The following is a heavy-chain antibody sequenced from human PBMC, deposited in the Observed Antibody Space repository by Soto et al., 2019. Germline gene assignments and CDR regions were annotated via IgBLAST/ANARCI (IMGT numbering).Heavy chain of an antibody. J-gene: IGHJ4*02. V-gene: IGHV3-48*03. CDR2: ISSSGSTI. CDR3: AKTRRSGPFDY. CDR1: GFTFSSYE. Sequence: EVQLVESGGGLVQPGGSLRLSCAASGFTFSSYEMNWVRQAPGKGLEWVSYISSSGSTIYYADSVKGRFTISRDNAKNSLYLQMNSLRAEGTAVYYCAKTRRSGPFDYWGQGTLVTVSS.